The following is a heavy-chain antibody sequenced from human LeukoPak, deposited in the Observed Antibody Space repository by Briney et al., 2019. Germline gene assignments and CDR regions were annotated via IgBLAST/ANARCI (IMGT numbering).Heavy chain of an antibody. D-gene: IGHD3-3*01. V-gene: IGHV1-8*01. CDR1: GYTFTTYD. CDR2: VNPSSGVT. CDR3: AREGQFSDLWSGYHPFDY. Sequence: ASVKVSCKAFGYTFTTYDINWVRQATGQGLEWMGWVNPSSGVTRYAQKLQGRVTMTTDTSTSTAYMELRSLRSDDTAVYYCAREGQFSDLWSGYHPFDYWGQGTLVTVSS. J-gene: IGHJ4*02.